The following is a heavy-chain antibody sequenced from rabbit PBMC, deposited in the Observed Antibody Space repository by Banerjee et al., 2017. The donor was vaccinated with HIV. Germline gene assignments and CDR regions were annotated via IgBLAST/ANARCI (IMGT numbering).Heavy chain of an antibody. CDR1: GFDFSSTYY. CDR3: ARGDTGSRHSPFNL. D-gene: IGHD1-1*01. V-gene: IGHV1S43*01. Sequence: QSLEESGGGLVQPEGSLTLTCKASGFDFSSTYYMCWVRQAPGKGLELIACIYTDSDGTWYASWVNGRFTITRSTSLNTVTLQMTSLTAADTATYFCARGDTGSRHSPFNLWGQGTLVTVS. CDR2: IYTDSDGT. J-gene: IGHJ4*01.